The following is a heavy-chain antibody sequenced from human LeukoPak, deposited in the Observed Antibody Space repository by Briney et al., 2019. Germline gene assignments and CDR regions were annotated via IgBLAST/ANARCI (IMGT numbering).Heavy chain of an antibody. CDR1: GGSFSGYY. V-gene: IGHV4-34*01. D-gene: IGHD5-18*01. J-gene: IGHJ4*02. Sequence: SETLSLTCAVYGGSFSGYYWSWIRQPPGKGLEWIGEINHSGSTNYNPSLKSQVTISVDTSKNQFSLKLSSVTAADTAVYYCARGRGYSYGSFDYWGQGALVTVSS. CDR3: ARGRGYSYGSFDY. CDR2: INHSGST.